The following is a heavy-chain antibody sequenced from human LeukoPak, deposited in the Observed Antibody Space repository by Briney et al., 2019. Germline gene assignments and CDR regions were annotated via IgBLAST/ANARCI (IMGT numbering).Heavy chain of an antibody. J-gene: IGHJ4*02. CDR1: GFTFSSYA. Sequence: GGSLRLSCAASGFTFSSYAMGWVRQAPGKGLEWVSSIGGSGGGTYYADSVKGRFTISRDNSKNTLHLQMNSLRAEDTAAYYCAKFAQRYCSGGSCHPFDYWGQGTLVTVSS. CDR3: AKFAQRYCSGGSCHPFDY. V-gene: IGHV3-23*01. CDR2: IGGSGGGT. D-gene: IGHD2-15*01.